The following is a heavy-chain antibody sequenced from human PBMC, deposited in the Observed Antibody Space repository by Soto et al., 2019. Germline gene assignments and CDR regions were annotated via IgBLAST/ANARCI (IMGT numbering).Heavy chain of an antibody. CDR1: GGTFSSYA. Sequence: SVKVSCKASGGTFSSYAISWVRQAPGQGLEWMGGIIPIFGTANYAQKFQGRVTITADESTSTAYMELSSLRSEDTAVYYCARVVVVVAARHAFDIWGQGTMVTVSS. J-gene: IGHJ3*02. CDR2: IIPIFGTA. V-gene: IGHV1-69*13. D-gene: IGHD2-15*01. CDR3: ARVVVVVAARHAFDI.